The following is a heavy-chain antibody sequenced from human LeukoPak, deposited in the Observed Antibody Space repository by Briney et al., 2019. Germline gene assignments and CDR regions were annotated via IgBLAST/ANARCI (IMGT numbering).Heavy chain of an antibody. CDR3: ARGSLGITGTTYHY. D-gene: IGHD1-7*01. Sequence: GASVKVSCKASGGTFSSYAISWVRQAPGQGLEWMGGIIPIFGTANYAQKFQGRVTITTDESTSTAYMELSSLRSEDTAVYYCARGSLGITGTTYHYWGQGTLVTVSS. V-gene: IGHV1-69*05. CDR1: GGTFSSYA. J-gene: IGHJ4*02. CDR2: IIPIFGTA.